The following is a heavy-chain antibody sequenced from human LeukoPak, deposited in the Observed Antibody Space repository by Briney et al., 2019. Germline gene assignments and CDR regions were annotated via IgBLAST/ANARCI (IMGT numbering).Heavy chain of an antibody. Sequence: PSETLSLTCTVSGGSISSYYWSWIRQPPGEGLECIGYIHYSGSTNYNPSLKSRVTISVDTSKNQFSLKLSSVTAADTAVYYCARVLLAGNTGYYMDVWGKGITVTVSS. CDR3: ARVLLAGNTGYYMDV. CDR2: IHYSGST. V-gene: IGHV4-59*01. CDR1: GGSISSYY. J-gene: IGHJ6*03. D-gene: IGHD6-19*01.